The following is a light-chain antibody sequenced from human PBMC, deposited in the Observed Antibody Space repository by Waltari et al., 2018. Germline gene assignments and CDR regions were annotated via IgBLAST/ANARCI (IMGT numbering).Light chain of an antibody. CDR2: RNQ. Sequence: QSVLTQPPSASGTPGQRVNISCSGSRSHIGRNYVYWSQQVPGTDPKLLIYRNQQRPPGVPDRISCSKTGTSASLAISGLRSEDEADYYCAAWEDSLSGRVFGGGTKVTVL. V-gene: IGLV1-47*01. CDR3: AAWEDSLSGRV. CDR1: RSHIGRNY. J-gene: IGLJ3*02.